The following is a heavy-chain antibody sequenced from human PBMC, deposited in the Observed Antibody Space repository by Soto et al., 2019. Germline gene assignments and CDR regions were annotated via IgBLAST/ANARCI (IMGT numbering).Heavy chain of an antibody. J-gene: IGHJ4*02. V-gene: IGHV1-18*04. CDR2: ISAYNGNT. Sequence: QVRLVLSGDGLKKPGASMKVSCKASGYAFSDHGISWVRQAPGQGLEWIGWISAYNGNTNYAQKFQGRVTMTTDASTATAYMEVRSLTSDDTAVYYCARDHRYSSSFFDSWSQGTLITVSS. CDR1: GYAFSDHG. CDR3: ARDHRYSSSFFDS. D-gene: IGHD6-6*01.